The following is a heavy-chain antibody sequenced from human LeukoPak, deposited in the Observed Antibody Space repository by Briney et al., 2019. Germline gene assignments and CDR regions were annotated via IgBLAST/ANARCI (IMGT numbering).Heavy chain of an antibody. CDR1: GDSLDGHY. CDR3: ARLNGDGFDI. J-gene: IGHJ3*02. Sequence: SETLSLTCTVSGDSLDGHYWYWIRQPAGKGLEWIGRIYSSGSRNYAPSLKSRVTMSIDTSKTSLSLKLNTVTAADTAVYYCARLNGDGFDIWGPGAKVTVSS. CDR2: IYSSGSR. V-gene: IGHV4-4*07. D-gene: IGHD2-8*01.